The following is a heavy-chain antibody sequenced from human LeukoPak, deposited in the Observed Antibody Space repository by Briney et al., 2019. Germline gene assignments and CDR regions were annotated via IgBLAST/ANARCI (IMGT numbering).Heavy chain of an antibody. CDR1: GGSISSSSYY. CDR2: IYYSGST. CDR3: AREKNDILTGSNWFDP. J-gene: IGHJ5*02. Sequence: SETLSLTCTVSGGSISSSSYYWGWIRQPPGKGLEWIGSIYYSGSTYYNPSLKSRVTISVDTSKNQFSLKLSSVTAADTAVYYCAREKNDILTGSNWFDPWGQGTLVTVSS. D-gene: IGHD3-9*01. V-gene: IGHV4-39*07.